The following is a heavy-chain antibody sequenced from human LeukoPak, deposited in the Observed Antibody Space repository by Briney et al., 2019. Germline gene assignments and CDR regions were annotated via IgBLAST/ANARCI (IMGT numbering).Heavy chain of an antibody. CDR3: ARRPFGSALRDY. Sequence: PSETLSLTCTVSGGSISSGSYYWRSIRQPPGKGLEWIGRIYYSGGTSFNPSLKSRVTISVDTSKNQFSLKLSSVPAADTAVYYCARRPFGSALRDYWGQGTLVTVSS. J-gene: IGHJ4*02. CDR1: GGSISSGSYY. D-gene: IGHD3-10*01. CDR2: IYYSGGT. V-gene: IGHV4-39*01.